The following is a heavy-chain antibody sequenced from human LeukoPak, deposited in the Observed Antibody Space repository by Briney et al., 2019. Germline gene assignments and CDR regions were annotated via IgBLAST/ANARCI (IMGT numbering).Heavy chain of an antibody. CDR1: GGSISSGGYY. V-gene: IGHV4-30-2*01. J-gene: IGHJ3*02. CDR2: IYHSGST. Sequence: SQTLSLTCTVSGGSISSGGYYWSWIRRPPGKGLEWIGYIYHSGSTYYNPSLKSRVTISVDRSKNQFSLKLSSVTAADTAVYYCATYQPHAFDIWGQGTMVTVSS. D-gene: IGHD2-2*01. CDR3: ATYQPHAFDI.